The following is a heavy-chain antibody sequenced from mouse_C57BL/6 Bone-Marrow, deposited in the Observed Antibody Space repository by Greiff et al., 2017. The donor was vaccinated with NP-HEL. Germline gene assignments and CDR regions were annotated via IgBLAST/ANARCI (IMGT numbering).Heavy chain of an antibody. J-gene: IGHJ2*01. CDR1: GYTFTSYG. D-gene: IGHD1-1*01. CDR2: IYPRSGNT. Sequence: QVQLQQSGAELARPGASVKLSCKASGYTFTSYGISWVKQRTGQGLEWIGEIYPRSGNTYYNEKFKGKATLTAAKSSSTAYMELRSLTSEDSAVYFCARLLRYHYFDYWGQGTTLTVSS. V-gene: IGHV1-81*01. CDR3: ARLLRYHYFDY.